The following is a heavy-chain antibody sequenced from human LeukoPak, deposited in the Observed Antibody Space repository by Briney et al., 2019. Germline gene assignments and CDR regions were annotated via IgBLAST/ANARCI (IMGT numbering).Heavy chain of an antibody. CDR2: IYYGGST. CDR1: GGSISSYY. CDR3: ARTTPWYSSSWAYYYYGMDV. V-gene: IGHV4-59*01. Sequence: SETLSLTCTVSGGSISSYYWSWIRQPPGKGLEWIGYIYYGGSTNYNPSLKSRVTISVDTSKNQFSLKLSSVTAADTAVYYCARTTPWYSSSWAYYYYGMDVWGQGTTVTVSS. J-gene: IGHJ6*02. D-gene: IGHD6-13*01.